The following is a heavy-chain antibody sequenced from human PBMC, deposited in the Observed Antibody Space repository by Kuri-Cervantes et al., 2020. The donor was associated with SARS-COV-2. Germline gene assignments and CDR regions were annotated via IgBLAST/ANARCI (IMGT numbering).Heavy chain of an antibody. CDR1: GYTFTSYY. Sequence: ASVKVSCKASGYTFTSYYMHWVRQAPGQGLEWMGIINPSGGSTSYAQKLQGRVTMTRDTSTSTVYMELSRLRSDDTAVYYCARDYYGSGSYLGLVAGWFDPWGQGTLVTVSS. CDR2: INPSGGST. J-gene: IGHJ5*02. D-gene: IGHD3-10*01. V-gene: IGHV1-46*01. CDR3: ARDYYGSGSYLGLVAGWFDP.